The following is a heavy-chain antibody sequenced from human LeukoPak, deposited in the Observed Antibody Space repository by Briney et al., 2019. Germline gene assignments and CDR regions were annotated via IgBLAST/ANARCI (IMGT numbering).Heavy chain of an antibody. J-gene: IGHJ3*02. V-gene: IGHV3-11*01. D-gene: IGHD3-22*01. CDR2: IYGIDSTI. CDR1: GFTFSDYY. Sequence: PGGSLRLSCAASGFTFSDYYMSWIRQAPGKGLEWLSYIYGIDSTISYAASVKGRLTISRDNAKNSLYLQMNSLRAEDTAVYYCARDAYYYDSSSYYRNAFDIWGRGTVVTVSS. CDR3: ARDAYYYDSSSYYRNAFDI.